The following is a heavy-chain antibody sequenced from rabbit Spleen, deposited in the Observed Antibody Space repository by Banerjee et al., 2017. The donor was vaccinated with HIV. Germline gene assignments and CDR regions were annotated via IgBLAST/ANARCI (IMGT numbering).Heavy chain of an antibody. CDR1: GFSFGDRDV. CDR2: INAATGKP. Sequence: QEQLVESGGGLVQPTGSLTLTCKASGFSFGDRDVMCWVRQAPGKGLEWIACINAATGKPVYATGEKGRFTISRTSSTAMTLRMTRMTAADRAAYFCARDLVGVIGWNLYLWGQGTLVTVS. D-gene: IGHD1-1*01. J-gene: IGHJ3*01. CDR3: ARDLVGVIGWNLYL. V-gene: IGHV1S45*01.